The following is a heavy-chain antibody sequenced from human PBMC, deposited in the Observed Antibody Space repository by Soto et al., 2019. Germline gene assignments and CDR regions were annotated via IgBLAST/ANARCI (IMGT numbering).Heavy chain of an antibody. Sequence: AVGSLRLSCAASGFTFSSYWMSWVRQAAGKGLEWVANIKQDGSEKYYVDSVKGRFTISRDNAKNSLYLQMNSLRAEDTALYYCARVDSTIVHFGLDVWGQGTAVTVSS. CDR3: ARVDSTIVHFGLDV. V-gene: IGHV3-7*01. D-gene: IGHD5-18*01. CDR2: IKQDGSEK. J-gene: IGHJ6*02. CDR1: GFTFSSYW.